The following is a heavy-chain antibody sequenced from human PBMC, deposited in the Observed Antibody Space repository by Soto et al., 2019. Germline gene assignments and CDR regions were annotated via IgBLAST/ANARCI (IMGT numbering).Heavy chain of an antibody. D-gene: IGHD3-9*01. J-gene: IGHJ6*02. V-gene: IGHV1-69*13. Sequence: SVKVSCKASGGTFSSYAISWVRQAPGQGLEWMGGIIPIFGTANYAQKFQGRVTITADESTSTAYMELSSLRSEDTAVYYCARVVGPIDILTGYYEDYYYYGMDVWGQGTTVTVSS. CDR2: IIPIFGTA. CDR3: ARVVGPIDILTGYYEDYYYYGMDV. CDR1: GGTFSSYA.